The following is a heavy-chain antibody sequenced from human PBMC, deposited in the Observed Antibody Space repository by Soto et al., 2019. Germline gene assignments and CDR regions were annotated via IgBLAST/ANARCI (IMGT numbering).Heavy chain of an antibody. D-gene: IGHD6-19*01. V-gene: IGHV1-69*13. J-gene: IGHJ4*02. CDR1: GGTFSSYA. CDR3: AKDYSSGWWYFDY. CDR2: IIPIFGTA. Sequence: SVKVSCKASGGTFSSYAISWVRQAPGQGLEWMGGIIPIFGTANYAQKFQGRVTITADESTSTAYMELSSLRSEDTAVYYCAKDYSSGWWYFDYWGQGTLVTVSS.